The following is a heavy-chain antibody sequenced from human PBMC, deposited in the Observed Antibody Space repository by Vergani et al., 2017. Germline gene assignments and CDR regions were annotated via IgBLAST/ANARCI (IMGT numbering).Heavy chain of an antibody. Sequence: QVQLVQSGAEVKKPGSSVKVSCKASGGTFSSYAISWVRQAPGQGLEWMGGIIPIFGTANYAQKFQGRVTITADESTSTAYMELSSLKASDTAMYYCARHFLPRYSSSWLLGWFDPWGQGTLVTVSS. V-gene: IGHV1-69*01. D-gene: IGHD6-13*01. CDR3: ARHFLPRYSSSWLLGWFDP. CDR2: IIPIFGTA. CDR1: GGTFSSYA. J-gene: IGHJ5*02.